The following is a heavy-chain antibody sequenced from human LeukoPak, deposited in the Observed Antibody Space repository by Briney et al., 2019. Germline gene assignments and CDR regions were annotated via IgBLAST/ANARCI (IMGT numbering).Heavy chain of an antibody. D-gene: IGHD3-22*01. CDR1: GFTFSSYA. Sequence: PGGSLRLSCAASGFTFSSYAMHWVRQAPGKGLEWVAVISYDGSNKYYADSVKGRFTISRDNSKNTLYLQTNSLRSEDTAVYYCSRGQFRLGQYDSSAFDCWGQGTLVTVSS. J-gene: IGHJ4*02. CDR2: ISYDGSNK. CDR3: SRGQFRLGQYDSSAFDC. V-gene: IGHV3-30*04.